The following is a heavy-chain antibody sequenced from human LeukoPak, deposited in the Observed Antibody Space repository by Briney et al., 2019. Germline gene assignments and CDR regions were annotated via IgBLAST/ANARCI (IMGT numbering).Heavy chain of an antibody. D-gene: IGHD6-19*01. J-gene: IGHJ4*02. CDR2: ISSSSSYI. CDR1: GFTFSSYS. Sequence: GGSLRLSCAASGFTFSSYSMNWVRQAPGKGLEWVSSISSSSSYIYYADSVKGRFTISRDNAKNSLYLQMNSLRAEDTAVYYCARLYSSGWYSIDYWGQGTLVTVSS. V-gene: IGHV3-21*01. CDR3: ARLYSSGWYSIDY.